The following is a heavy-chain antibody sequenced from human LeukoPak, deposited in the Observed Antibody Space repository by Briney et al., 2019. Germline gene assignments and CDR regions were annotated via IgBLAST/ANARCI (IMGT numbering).Heavy chain of an antibody. CDR3: AKDMSVDFWSGYYTNWFDP. CDR1: GFTFSSYA. D-gene: IGHD3-3*01. J-gene: IGHJ5*02. Sequence: GGSLRLSCAASGFTFSSYAMSWVRQAPGKGLEWVSAISGSGGSTYYADSVKGRFTISRDNSKNTLYLQMNSLRAEDTAVYYCAKDMSVDFWSGYYTNWFDPWGQGTLATVSS. V-gene: IGHV3-23*01. CDR2: ISGSGGST.